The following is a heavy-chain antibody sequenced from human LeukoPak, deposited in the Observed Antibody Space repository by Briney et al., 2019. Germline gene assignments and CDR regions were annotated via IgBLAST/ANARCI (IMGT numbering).Heavy chain of an antibody. J-gene: IGHJ4*02. CDR1: GFTFSTYD. D-gene: IGHD5-24*01. V-gene: IGHV3-48*03. CDR2: ISSSAGTM. Sequence: GGSLRLSCAASGFTFSTYDMNWVRQAPGKGLEWVSYISSSAGTMYYADSVTGRFTVSRDNAKNSLYLQLNSLRAEDTAVYYCVREGGYNHFDYWGQGTLVTVSS. CDR3: VREGGYNHFDY.